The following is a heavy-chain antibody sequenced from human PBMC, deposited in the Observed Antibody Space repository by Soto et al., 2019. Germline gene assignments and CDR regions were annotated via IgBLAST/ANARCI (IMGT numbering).Heavy chain of an antibody. D-gene: IGHD4-17*01. CDR2: ISAYNGNT. CDR3: ARERGNYGDYYYYYYMDV. V-gene: IGHV1-18*01. J-gene: IGHJ6*03. Sequence: ASVKASCKASGYTFTSYGISWVQQAPGQGLEWMGWISAYNGNTNYAQKLQGRVTMTTDTSTSTAYMELRSLRSDDTAVYYCARERGNYGDYYYYYYMDVWGKGTTVTVSS. CDR1: GYTFTSYG.